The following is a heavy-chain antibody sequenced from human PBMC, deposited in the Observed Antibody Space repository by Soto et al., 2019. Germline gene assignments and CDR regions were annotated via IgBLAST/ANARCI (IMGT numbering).Heavy chain of an antibody. Sequence: QAQLQQWGTGLLKPSETLSLTCAVYGGSLSGNYWGWIRQPPGKGLEWIGETHHSGSTAYNPSLKNRVTNSVDTSRSQFSLKLNSVTAADTAVYYCARTTAAIHLNYWSQGTLVTVSS. V-gene: IGHV4-34*01. CDR2: THHSGST. CDR3: ARTTAAIHLNY. J-gene: IGHJ4*02. CDR1: GGSLSGNY. D-gene: IGHD2-21*02.